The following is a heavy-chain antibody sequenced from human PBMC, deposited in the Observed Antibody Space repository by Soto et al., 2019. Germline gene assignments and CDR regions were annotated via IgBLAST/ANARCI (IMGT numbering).Heavy chain of an antibody. J-gene: IGHJ2*01. CDR3: AKDLGAWYFDL. Sequence: GGSLRLSCAASGFTFSSYAMSWVRQAPGKGLEWVSSISDSGGSTYYADSVKGRFTISRDNSKNTLFLQMNSLRAEDTAVYYCAKDLGAWYFDLWGRGTLVTVSS. D-gene: IGHD3-10*01. V-gene: IGHV3-23*01. CDR2: ISDSGGST. CDR1: GFTFSSYA.